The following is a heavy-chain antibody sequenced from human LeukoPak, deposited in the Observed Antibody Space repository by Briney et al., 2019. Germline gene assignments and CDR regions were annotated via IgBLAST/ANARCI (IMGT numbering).Heavy chain of an antibody. J-gene: IGHJ4*02. V-gene: IGHV3-74*01. Sequence: GGSLRLSCAASGFTFSSNWMHWVRQAPGKGLVWVSRTNEDGSTTNYADSVKGRSTIFRDNAKNTLYLLMNSLRAEDTAVYYCVRDLGGRSGHWGQGTLVTVSS. CDR2: TNEDGSTT. D-gene: IGHD1-26*01. CDR3: VRDLGGRSGH. CDR1: GFTFSSNW.